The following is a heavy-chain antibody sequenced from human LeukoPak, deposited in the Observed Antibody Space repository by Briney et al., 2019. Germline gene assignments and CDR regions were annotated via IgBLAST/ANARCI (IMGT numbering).Heavy chain of an antibody. J-gene: IGHJ4*02. D-gene: IGHD3-10*01. V-gene: IGHV3-30*02. CDR1: GFTFSSYG. CDR3: AKALGTAMVRGVIEY. Sequence: HSGGSLRLSCAPSGFTFSSYGMHWVRQAPGKGLEWVAFIRYDGSIIYYADSVKGRFTISRDNSKNTLYLQMNSLRAEDTAVYYCAKALGTAMVRGVIEYWGQGTPVTVSS. CDR2: IRYDGSII.